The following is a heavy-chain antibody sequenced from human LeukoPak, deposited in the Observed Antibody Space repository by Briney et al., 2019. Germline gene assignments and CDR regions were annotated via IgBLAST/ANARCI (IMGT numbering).Heavy chain of an antibody. CDR3: ARECSGGSCYVDY. Sequence: GGSLRLSCAASGFTFSGYWMSWVRQAPGKGLEWVAKIKQDGSEKYYVDSVKGRFTISRANAKNSLYLQMNSMRAEDTAVYYCARECSGGSCYVDYWGQGTLVTVSS. CDR2: IKQDGSEK. J-gene: IGHJ4*02. CDR1: GFTFSGYW. D-gene: IGHD2-15*01. V-gene: IGHV3-7*01.